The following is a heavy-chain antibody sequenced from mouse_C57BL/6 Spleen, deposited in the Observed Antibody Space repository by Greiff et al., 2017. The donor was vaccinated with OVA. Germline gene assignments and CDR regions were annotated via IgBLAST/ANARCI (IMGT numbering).Heavy chain of an antibody. V-gene: IGHV1-69*01. CDR1: GYTFTSYW. Sequence: VQLQESGADLVMPGASVKLSCKASGYTFTSYWMHWVKQRPGQGLEWIGEIDPSDSYTNYNQKFKGKSTLTVDKSSSTAYMQLSSLTSEDSAVYYCAIITTVVAYYFDYWGQGTTLTVSS. D-gene: IGHD1-1*01. CDR2: IDPSDSYT. J-gene: IGHJ2*01. CDR3: AIITTVVAYYFDY.